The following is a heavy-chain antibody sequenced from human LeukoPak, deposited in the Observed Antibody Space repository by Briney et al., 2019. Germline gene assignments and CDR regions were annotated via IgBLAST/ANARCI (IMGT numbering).Heavy chain of an antibody. D-gene: IGHD2-15*01. CDR1: GYTFTGYY. Sequence: ASVKVSCKASGYTFTGYYMHWVRQAPGQGLEWMGWINPNSGGTNYAQKFQGRVTMTRDTSISTAYMELSRLRSDDTAVYYCSMATTRLVVAATLAYWGQGTLVTVSS. CDR2: INPNSGGT. CDR3: SMATTRLVVAATLAY. J-gene: IGHJ4*02. V-gene: IGHV1-2*02.